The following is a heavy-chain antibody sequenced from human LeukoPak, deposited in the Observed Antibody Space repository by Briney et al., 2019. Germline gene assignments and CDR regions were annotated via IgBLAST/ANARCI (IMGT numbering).Heavy chain of an antibody. J-gene: IGHJ6*02. CDR2: IRYDGSNK. CDR1: GFTFSSYG. Sequence: PGGSLRLSCGAPGFTFSSYGRPWVRQAPGKGLGRVAFIRYDGSNKYYADYVKGRSTISRDNSKNTLYLQMNSLRAEDTAVYYCAKDLVRYCSGGSCFSLYYYYGMDVWGQGTTVTVSS. D-gene: IGHD2-15*01. V-gene: IGHV3-30*02. CDR3: AKDLVRYCSGGSCFSLYYYYGMDV.